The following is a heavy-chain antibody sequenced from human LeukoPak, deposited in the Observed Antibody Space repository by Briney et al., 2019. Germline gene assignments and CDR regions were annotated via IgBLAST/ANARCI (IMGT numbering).Heavy chain of an antibody. Sequence: ASVKVSCKASGFTLTDYYMYWVRQAPGQGLEWMGWINPNNGATNSAQKFQGRVTMTRDTSISTVYMELSRLRSDDTAVYYCARDGPAQMVGLDYWGQGTLVTVSS. CDR1: GFTLTDYY. CDR2: INPNNGAT. D-gene: IGHD2-8*01. J-gene: IGHJ4*02. CDR3: ARDGPAQMVGLDY. V-gene: IGHV1-2*02.